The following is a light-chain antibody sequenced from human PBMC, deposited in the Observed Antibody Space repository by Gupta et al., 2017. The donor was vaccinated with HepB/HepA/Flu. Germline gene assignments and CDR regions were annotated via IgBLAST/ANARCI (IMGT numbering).Light chain of an antibody. CDR3: NSRESSSNHLRV. Sequence: SSELTQDPAVSVALGQTVRTTCQGDSLRSYYASWYQQKPGQAPVLVIYDKNNRPSGIPAPVSGSSSGTTAAVTITGAQAEEEADYYCNSRESSSNHLRVFGGGTKLTVL. CDR2: DKN. CDR1: SLRSYY. J-gene: IGLJ2*01. V-gene: IGLV3-19*01.